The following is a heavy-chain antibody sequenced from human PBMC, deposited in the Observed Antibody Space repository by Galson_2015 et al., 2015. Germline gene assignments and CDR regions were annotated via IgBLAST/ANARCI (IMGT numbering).Heavy chain of an antibody. CDR1: GYTFTSYG. Sequence: SVKVSCKASGYTFTSYGISWVRQAPGQGLEWMGWISGYNDNTNYAQKLQGRVTMTTDTSTSPADMELRSLRSDDTAVYYCAILPSGWYAYWGQGTLVTVSS. J-gene: IGHJ4*02. D-gene: IGHD6-19*01. CDR2: ISGYNDNT. CDR3: AILPSGWYAY. V-gene: IGHV1-18*04.